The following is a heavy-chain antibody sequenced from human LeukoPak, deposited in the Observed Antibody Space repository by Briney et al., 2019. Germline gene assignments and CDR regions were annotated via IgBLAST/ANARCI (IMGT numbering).Heavy chain of an antibody. Sequence: PGGSLRLSCVASRFTFNTYAVNWVRQAPGKGLEWVSAISSNGDSTYYADSVRGRFTISRDNSKNTVFLQMNGLRADDRAVYYCATVKRDCSGGTCYSYDYWGQGTLVTVSS. CDR1: RFTFNTYA. CDR2: ISSNGDST. D-gene: IGHD2-15*01. V-gene: IGHV3-23*01. CDR3: ATVKRDCSGGTCYSYDY. J-gene: IGHJ4*02.